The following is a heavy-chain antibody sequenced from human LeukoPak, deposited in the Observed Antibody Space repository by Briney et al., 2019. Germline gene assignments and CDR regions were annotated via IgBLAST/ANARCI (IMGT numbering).Heavy chain of an antibody. CDR1: GFTFSSYG. V-gene: IGHV3-33*01. J-gene: IGHJ4*02. Sequence: GRSLRLSCAASGFTFSSYGMHWVRQAPGKGLEWVAVIWYDGSNKYYADSVKGRFTISRDNSKNTLYLQMNSLRAEDTAVYCCARGGYYDSSGYYPLDPCFDYWGQGTLVTVSS. D-gene: IGHD3-22*01. CDR3: ARGGYYDSSGYYPLDPCFDY. CDR2: IWYDGSNK.